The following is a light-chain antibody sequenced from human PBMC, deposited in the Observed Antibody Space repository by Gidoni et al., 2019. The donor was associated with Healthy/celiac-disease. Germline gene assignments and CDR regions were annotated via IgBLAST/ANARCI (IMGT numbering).Light chain of an antibody. V-gene: IGLV1-47*01. CDR1: SSNIGSNY. Sequence: QSVLPQPSSASGTPGQRVTIPCSGSSSNIGSNYVYWYQQLPGTAPKLLIYRNNQRPSGVPDRFSGSKSGTSASLAISGLRSEDEADYYCAAWDDSLEVFGGGTKLTVL. J-gene: IGLJ2*01. CDR3: AAWDDSLEV. CDR2: RNN.